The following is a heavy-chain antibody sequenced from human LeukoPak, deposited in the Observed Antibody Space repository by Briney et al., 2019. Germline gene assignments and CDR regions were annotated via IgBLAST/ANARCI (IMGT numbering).Heavy chain of an antibody. J-gene: IGHJ4*02. CDR1: GGSIRSYY. D-gene: IGHD5-18*01. CDR2: IFFAGST. V-gene: IGHV4-4*09. Sequence: SETLSLTCSVSGGSIRSYYWSWIRQPPGKGLEWIGYIFFAGSTTYNPSLKSRVTISIDTSKSQLSLKLNSVTAADTAVYYCASGERGYSYGPLDYWGQGTLVTVSS. CDR3: ASGERGYSYGPLDY.